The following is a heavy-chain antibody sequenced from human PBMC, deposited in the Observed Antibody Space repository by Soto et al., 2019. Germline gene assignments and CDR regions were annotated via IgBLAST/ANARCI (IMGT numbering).Heavy chain of an antibody. D-gene: IGHD2-21*02. J-gene: IGHJ5*02. Sequence: QVHLVQSGAEVKKPGASVKVSCRAAEYTFTSYPMHWVRQVPGQRLEWMGWINTDNGDTRSSQKFQGRVTITRDTSANTVYMELTRLTSEDTAMYYCARDRGVCGGDCKYNWFDPWGQGTLVTVSS. CDR2: INTDNGDT. V-gene: IGHV1-3*04. CDR3: ARDRGVCGGDCKYNWFDP. CDR1: EYTFTSYP.